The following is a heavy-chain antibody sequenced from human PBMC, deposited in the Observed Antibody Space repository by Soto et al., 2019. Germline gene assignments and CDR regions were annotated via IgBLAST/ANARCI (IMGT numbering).Heavy chain of an antibody. J-gene: IGHJ4*02. CDR2: IIPILGTT. D-gene: IGHD5-12*01. CDR3: AAGGKNGYIK. V-gene: IGHV1-69*01. Sequence: QVRLVQSGAEVREPGSSVTVSCKTSRDTFNSYAITWVRKAPGQGLEWMGGIIPILGTTKYAQKFQGRVTMTADESTSTAYMELSSLRFEDRAVYYCAAGGKNGYIKWGQGTQVTDSS. CDR1: RDTFNSYA.